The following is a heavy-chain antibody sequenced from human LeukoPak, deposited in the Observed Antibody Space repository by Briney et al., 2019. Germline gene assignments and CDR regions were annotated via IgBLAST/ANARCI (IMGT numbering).Heavy chain of an antibody. D-gene: IGHD3-10*01. V-gene: IGHV4-59*01. CDR2: IYYSGST. CDR1: GGSISSYY. J-gene: IGHJ6*03. CDR3: ARVTGSGSLYYYYHMDV. Sequence: SETLSLTCTVSGGSISSYYWSWIRQPPGKGLEWIGYIYYSGSTNYNPSLKSRVTISVDTSKNQFSLKLSSVTAADTAVYYCARVTGSGSLYYYYHMDVWGKGTTVTVSS.